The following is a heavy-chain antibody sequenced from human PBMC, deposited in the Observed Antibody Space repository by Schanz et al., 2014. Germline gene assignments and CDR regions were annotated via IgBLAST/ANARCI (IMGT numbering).Heavy chain of an antibody. Sequence: QLQLQESGPGVVKPSQTLSLTCTVSGGSINSDAFYWTWIRQHPGKGLEWVGYISYSGSTSFNPSLKSRLTMSVDTSKNQFSLRLSSVTAADTAVYYCARHGGIPYYPMDVWGQGTTVTVSS. CDR2: ISYSGST. V-gene: IGHV4-31*03. J-gene: IGHJ6*02. CDR3: ARHGGIPYYPMDV. CDR1: GGSINSDAFY. D-gene: IGHD3-16*01.